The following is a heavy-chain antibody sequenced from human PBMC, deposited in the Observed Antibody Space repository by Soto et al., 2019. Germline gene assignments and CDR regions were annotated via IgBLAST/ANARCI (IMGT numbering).Heavy chain of an antibody. CDR2: IKQDGSEK. V-gene: IGHV3-7*05. J-gene: IGHJ6*02. D-gene: IGHD3-10*01. CDR3: ARVRKLWFGELFSYGMDV. Sequence: GGSLRLSCAASGFTFSSYWMSWVRQAPGKGLEWVANIKQDGSEKYYVDSVKGRFTISRDNAKNSLYLQMNSLRAEDTAVYYCARVRKLWFGELFSYGMDVWGQGTTVTVSS. CDR1: GFTFSSYW.